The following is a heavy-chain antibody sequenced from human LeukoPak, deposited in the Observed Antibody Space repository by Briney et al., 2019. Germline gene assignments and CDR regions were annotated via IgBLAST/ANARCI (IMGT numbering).Heavy chain of an antibody. CDR3: ARPRGSSSAAGFDY. CDR2: VIPILGIA. Sequence: SVKVSCKASGGTFSSYTISWVRQAPGQGLEWLGRVIPILGIANYAQKFQGRVTITADKSTSTAYMELSSLRSEDTAVYYCARPRGSSSAAGFDYWGQGTLVTVSS. J-gene: IGHJ4*02. CDR1: GGTFSSYT. D-gene: IGHD6-6*01. V-gene: IGHV1-69*02.